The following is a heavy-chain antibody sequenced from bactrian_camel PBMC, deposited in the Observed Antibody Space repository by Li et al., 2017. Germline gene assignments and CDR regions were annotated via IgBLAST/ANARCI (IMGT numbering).Heavy chain of an antibody. D-gene: IGHD6*01. CDR2: LDWDGER. V-gene: IGHV3S53*01. J-gene: IGHJ4*01. Sequence: HVQLVESGGGSVQAGGSLRLSCAAPGNTYRSSSMGWFRQAPGKEREGVASLDWDGERKYLDSVKGRFTISTASGTLYLQMDSLQLEDTAMYYCAVDRNCLILPRTNYWGQGTQVTVS. CDR3: AVDRNCLILPRTNY. CDR1: GNTYRSSS.